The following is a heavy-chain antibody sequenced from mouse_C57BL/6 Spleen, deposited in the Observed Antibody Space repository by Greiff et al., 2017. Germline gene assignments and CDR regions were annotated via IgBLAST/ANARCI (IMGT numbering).Heavy chain of an antibody. V-gene: IGHV1-69*01. CDR1: GYTFTSYW. Sequence: QVQLQQPGAELVMPGASVKLSCKASGYTFTSYWMHWVEQRPGQGLEWIGEIDPSDSYTNYNQKFKGKSTLTVDKSSSTAYMQLSSLTSEDSAVYYCARDFAYWGQGTLVTVSA. CDR3: ARDFAY. CDR2: IDPSDSYT. J-gene: IGHJ3*01.